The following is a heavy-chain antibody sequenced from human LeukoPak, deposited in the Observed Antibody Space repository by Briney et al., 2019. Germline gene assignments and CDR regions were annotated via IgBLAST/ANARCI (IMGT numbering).Heavy chain of an antibody. CDR1: GFTFSSYE. CDR3: AKRGLAAALFR. CDR2: ISSSGNTI. Sequence: PGGSLRLSCAASGFTFSSYEMNWVRQAPGKGLDWVSYISSSGNTIYYADSVKGRFTISRDNAKNSLYLQMNRLRAEDTAVYYCAKRGLAAALFRWGQGTLVTVSS. V-gene: IGHV3-48*03. D-gene: IGHD6-13*01. J-gene: IGHJ4*02.